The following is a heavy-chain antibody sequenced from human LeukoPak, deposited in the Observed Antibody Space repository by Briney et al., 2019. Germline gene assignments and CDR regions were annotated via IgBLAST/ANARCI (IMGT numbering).Heavy chain of an antibody. D-gene: IGHD2-2*01. CDR1: GGTFSSYA. Sequence: SVKVSCKASGGTFSSYAISWVRQAPGQGLEWMGGIIPIFGTANYAQKFQGRVTITADESTSTAYMELSSLRSEDTAVYYCAGGGNCSSTSCYRYWGQGTLVTVSS. CDR2: IIPIFGTA. J-gene: IGHJ4*02. V-gene: IGHV1-69*13. CDR3: AGGGNCSSTSCYRY.